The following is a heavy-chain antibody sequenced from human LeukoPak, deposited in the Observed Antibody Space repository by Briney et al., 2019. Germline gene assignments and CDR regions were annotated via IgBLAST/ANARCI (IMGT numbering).Heavy chain of an antibody. J-gene: IGHJ4*02. CDR2: ISGSGGST. Sequence: GGSLRLSCAASGFTFSSYAMSWVRQAPGKGLEWVSAISGSGGSTYYADSVKGRFTISRDNAKNSLSLQVNSLSAEDTAVYYCARSRSGYYEDYWGQGTLVTVSS. CDR3: ARSRSGYYEDY. V-gene: IGHV3-23*01. CDR1: GFTFSSYA. D-gene: IGHD3-22*01.